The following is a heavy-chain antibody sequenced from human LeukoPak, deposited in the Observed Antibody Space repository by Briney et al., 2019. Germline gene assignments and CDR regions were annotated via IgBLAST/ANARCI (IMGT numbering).Heavy chain of an antibody. Sequence: IPSETLSLTCTVSGGSISSYYWSWIRQPPGKGLEWIGYIYYSGSTNYNPSLKSRVTISVDTSKNQFSLKLSSVTAADTAVYYCARLYPLGGANWFDPWGQGTLVTVSS. CDR3: ARLYPLGGANWFDP. D-gene: IGHD2-8*01. J-gene: IGHJ5*02. V-gene: IGHV4-59*08. CDR2: IYYSGST. CDR1: GGSISSYY.